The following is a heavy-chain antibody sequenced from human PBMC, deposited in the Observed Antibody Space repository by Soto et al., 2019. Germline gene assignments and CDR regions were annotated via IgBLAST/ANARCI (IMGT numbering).Heavy chain of an antibody. Sequence: QLQLQESGSGLVKPSQTLSLTCAVSGGSISSGGYSWSWLRQPPGKGLEWIGYIYHSGSTYYNPSLKSRVTISVDRTNNQFSLKLSSVTAADTAVYYCAAGGGLPRYYWGQGTLVTVSS. V-gene: IGHV4-30-2*01. D-gene: IGHD5-12*01. CDR1: GGSISSGGYS. CDR2: IYHSGST. CDR3: AAGGGLPRYY. J-gene: IGHJ4*02.